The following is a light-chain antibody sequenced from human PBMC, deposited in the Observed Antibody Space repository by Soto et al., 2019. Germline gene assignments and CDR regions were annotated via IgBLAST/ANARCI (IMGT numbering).Light chain of an antibody. J-gene: IGLJ3*02. CDR2: EVS. CDR1: SSDVGGFDY. CDR3: SSYTSSSILV. V-gene: IGLV2-14*01. Sequence: QSALTQPASVSGSPGQSITISCTGTSSDVGGFDYVSWYQQHPDKAPKLMIYEVSNRPSGVSIRFSGSKSGNTASLTISGLQAEDEADYYCSSYTSSSILVFGGGTKLTVL.